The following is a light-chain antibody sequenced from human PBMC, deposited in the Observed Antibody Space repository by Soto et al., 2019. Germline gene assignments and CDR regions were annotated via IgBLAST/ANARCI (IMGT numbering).Light chain of an antibody. CDR1: SSNIGGNS. V-gene: IGLV1-51*01. CDR3: GSLDRSLSAYV. CDR2: DDN. Sequence: QSVLTQPPSVSAAPGQKVTISCSGSSSNIGGNSVSWYQQLPGAAPKLLIYDDNKRPSGIPDRFSGSQSGTSATLGITGLQTAEDPDYHCGSLDRSLSAYVFGTGTKVTVL. J-gene: IGLJ1*01.